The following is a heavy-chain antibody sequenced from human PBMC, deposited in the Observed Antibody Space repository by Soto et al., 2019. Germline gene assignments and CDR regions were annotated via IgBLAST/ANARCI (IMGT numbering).Heavy chain of an antibody. J-gene: IGHJ5*02. Sequence: XVKVSCKASGYTFTNYGISWVRHAPGQGLEWMGWINTYNGNTIHAQKFQGRVTMTTDTSTSTAYMELRSLRSDDTDVYYCARGVGSGTYYNQYKWFDPWGQGTLVTVSS. CDR3: ARGVGSGTYYNQYKWFDP. CDR1: GYTFTNYG. V-gene: IGHV1-18*01. D-gene: IGHD3-10*01. CDR2: INTYNGNT.